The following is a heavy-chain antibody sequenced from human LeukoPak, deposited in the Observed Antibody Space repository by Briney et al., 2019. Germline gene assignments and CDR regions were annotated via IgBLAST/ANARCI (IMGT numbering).Heavy chain of an antibody. CDR3: ATGPYAAFEM. J-gene: IGHJ3*02. Sequence: GGSLRLSCAASGFTVSSTYMNWVRQAPGRGLEWVSRVKGDGISTLYADSVKGRFTISRDNAKNTLYLQINSLRADDTALYYCATGPYAAFEMWGQGTMVTVSS. D-gene: IGHD2-2*01. V-gene: IGHV3-74*01. CDR1: GFTVSSTY. CDR2: VKGDGIST.